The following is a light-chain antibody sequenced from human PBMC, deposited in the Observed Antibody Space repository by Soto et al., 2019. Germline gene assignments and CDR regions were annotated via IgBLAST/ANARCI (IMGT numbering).Light chain of an antibody. Sequence: EIVMTQSPATLSVSPGERATLSCRASQSIVNNLAWYQQKPGQGPRLLIYGASSRATGLPARFSGSGSGTGFTLTISSLQSEDFAIYYCQQYNDWPLTFGGGTTVEIK. CDR2: GAS. J-gene: IGKJ4*01. CDR1: QSIVNN. CDR3: QQYNDWPLT. V-gene: IGKV3-15*01.